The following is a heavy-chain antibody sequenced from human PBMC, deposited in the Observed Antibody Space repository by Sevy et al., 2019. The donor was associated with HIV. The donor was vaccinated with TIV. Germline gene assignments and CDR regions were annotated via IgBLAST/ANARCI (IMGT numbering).Heavy chain of an antibody. V-gene: IGHV3-21*03. CDR2: ISSSSSYI. Sequence: GGSLRLSCAASGFTFSSYSMNWVRQAPGKGLEWVSSISSSSSYIYYADSVKGRFTISRDNAKNSLYLQMNSLRAEDTAVYYCARDKRGGSGSYSLYYYYGMDVWGQGTTVTVSS. CDR1: GFTFSSYS. D-gene: IGHD3-10*01. J-gene: IGHJ6*02. CDR3: ARDKRGGSGSYSLYYYYGMDV.